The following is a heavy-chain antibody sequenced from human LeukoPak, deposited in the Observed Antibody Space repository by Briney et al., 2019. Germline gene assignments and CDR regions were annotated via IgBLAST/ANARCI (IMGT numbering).Heavy chain of an antibody. CDR2: FDPEDGET. Sequence: ASVKVSCKVSGYTLTELSMHWVRQAPGKGLEWMGGFDPEDGETIYAQKFQGRVTMTRDTSISTAYMELSRLRSDDTAVYYCARGTAYGDYSEYFQHWGQGTLVTVSS. D-gene: IGHD4-17*01. V-gene: IGHV1-24*01. J-gene: IGHJ1*01. CDR1: GYTLTELS. CDR3: ARGTAYGDYSEYFQH.